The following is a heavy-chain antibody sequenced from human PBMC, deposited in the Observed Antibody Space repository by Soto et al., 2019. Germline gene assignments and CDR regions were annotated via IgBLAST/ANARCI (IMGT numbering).Heavy chain of an antibody. D-gene: IGHD6-13*01. J-gene: IGHJ3*02. CDR3: ARGDGIAAAGTLTFDI. CDR2: INHSGST. CDR1: GGSFSGYY. V-gene: IGHV4-34*01. Sequence: QVQLQQWGAGLLKPSETLSLTCAVYGGSFSGYYWSWIRQPPGKGLEWIGEINHSGSTNYTPSLKSRVTISVDTSKNQFSLKLSSVTAADTAVFYCARGDGIAAAGTLTFDIWGQGTMVTVSS.